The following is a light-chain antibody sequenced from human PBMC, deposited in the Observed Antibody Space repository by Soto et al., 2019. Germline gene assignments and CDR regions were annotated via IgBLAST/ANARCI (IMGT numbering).Light chain of an antibody. CDR3: QQYNDWPPYT. CDR2: GAS. CDR1: QTISTN. J-gene: IGKJ2*01. Sequence: EIVLTQSPATLSLSPGERATLSCRASQTISTNLAWYQQKPGQAPRLLIYGASTRATDIPARFSGSGSGTEFTLTISSLQSEDVAVYYCQQYNDWPPYTFGQGTKLQIK. V-gene: IGKV3-15*01.